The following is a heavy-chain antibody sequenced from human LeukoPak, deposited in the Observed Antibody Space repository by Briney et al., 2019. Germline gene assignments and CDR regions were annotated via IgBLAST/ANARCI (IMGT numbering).Heavy chain of an antibody. D-gene: IGHD3-10*01. CDR1: GASISSSSYY. CDR2: IYYSGST. Sequence: SETLSLTCTVSGASISSSSYYWGWIRQPPGKGLEWIGSIYYSGSTYYNPSLKSRVTISVDTSKNQFSPKLSSVTAADTAVYYCARTLRRVTYYYYYYMDVWGKGTTVTVSS. V-gene: IGHV4-39*07. J-gene: IGHJ6*03. CDR3: ARTLRRVTYYYYYYMDV.